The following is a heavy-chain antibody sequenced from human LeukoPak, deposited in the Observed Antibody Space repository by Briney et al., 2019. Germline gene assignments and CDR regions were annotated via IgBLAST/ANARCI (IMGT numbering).Heavy chain of an antibody. Sequence: GGSLRLSCAASGFTFSSYGMHWVRQAPGKGLEWVAVIWYDGSNKYYADSVKGRFTISRDNSKNTLYLQMNSLRAEDTAVYYCAKDQGGIYVVEFDYWGQGTLVTVSS. CDR1: GFTFSSYG. V-gene: IGHV3-33*06. CDR2: IWYDGSNK. J-gene: IGHJ4*02. D-gene: IGHD5-12*01. CDR3: AKDQGGIYVVEFDY.